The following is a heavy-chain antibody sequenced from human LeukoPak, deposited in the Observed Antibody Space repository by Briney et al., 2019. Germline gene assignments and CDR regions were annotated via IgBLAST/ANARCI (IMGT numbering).Heavy chain of an antibody. Sequence: SETLSLTCTVSGGSISSSSYYWGWIRQPPGTGLEWIGSIYYSGSTYYNPSLKSRVTISVDTSKNQFSLNLSPVTAADTAVYYCARLYYDSSGYYQICYFDYWGQGTLVTVSS. D-gene: IGHD3-22*01. V-gene: IGHV4-39*01. CDR2: IYYSGST. J-gene: IGHJ4*02. CDR3: ARLYYDSSGYYQICYFDY. CDR1: GGSISSSSYY.